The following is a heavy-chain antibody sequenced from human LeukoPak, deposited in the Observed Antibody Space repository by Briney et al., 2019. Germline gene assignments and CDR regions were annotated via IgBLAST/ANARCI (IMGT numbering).Heavy chain of an antibody. Sequence: GGSLRLSCAASGFTFDDYAMHWVRQAPGKGLEWVAFIRYDGSNKYYADSVKGRFTISRDNSKNTLYLQMNSLRAEDTAVYYCAKDSSRGDSFDYWGQGTLVTVSS. CDR2: IRYDGSNK. V-gene: IGHV3-30*02. CDR1: GFTFDDYA. J-gene: IGHJ4*02. D-gene: IGHD4-17*01. CDR3: AKDSSRGDSFDY.